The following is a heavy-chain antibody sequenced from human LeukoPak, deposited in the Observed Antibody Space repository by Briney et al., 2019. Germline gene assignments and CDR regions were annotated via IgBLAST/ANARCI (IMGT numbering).Heavy chain of an antibody. J-gene: IGHJ6*03. Sequence: PGGSLRLSCAASGFTFDDYAMHWVRQAPGKGLEWVSGISWNSGSIGYADSVKGRFTISRDNAKNSLYLQMNSLRAEDTALYYCAREKYHYDSSGYWGGAYYYYYMDVWGKGTTVTVSS. D-gene: IGHD3-22*01. CDR2: ISWNSGSI. CDR1: GFTFDDYA. V-gene: IGHV3-9*01. CDR3: AREKYHYDSSGYWGGAYYYYYMDV.